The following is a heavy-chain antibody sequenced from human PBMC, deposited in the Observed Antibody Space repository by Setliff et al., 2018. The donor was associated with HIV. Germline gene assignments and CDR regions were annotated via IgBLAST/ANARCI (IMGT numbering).Heavy chain of an antibody. J-gene: IGHJ4*02. D-gene: IGHD6-13*01. V-gene: IGHV3-23*01. CDR1: GFTFSNYA. Sequence: PGGSLRLSCAASGFTFSNYAMSWVRQAPGKGLEWVSAIYGSSGSTNYADSVQGRFTISSDNSKNMLYLQMNSLRAEDTAVYYCARGVAAAGTDYWGQGTLVTVSS. CDR3: ARGVAAAGTDY. CDR2: IYGSSGST.